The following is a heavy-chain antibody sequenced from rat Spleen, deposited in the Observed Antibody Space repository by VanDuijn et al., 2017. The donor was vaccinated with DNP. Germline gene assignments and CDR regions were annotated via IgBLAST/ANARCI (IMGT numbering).Heavy chain of an antibody. Sequence: EVQLQESGPGLVKPSQSLSLTCSVTGYSITSSYRWNWIRKFPGNKLEWMGSVNSAGSTNYNPSLKSRTSITRDISKNQLFLQVNSVTTEDTATYYCARWPGYNPPYAMDAWGQGTSVTVSS. D-gene: IGHD1-4*01. J-gene: IGHJ4*01. CDR2: VNSAGST. CDR1: GYSITSSYR. CDR3: ARWPGYNPPYAMDA. V-gene: IGHV3-3*01.